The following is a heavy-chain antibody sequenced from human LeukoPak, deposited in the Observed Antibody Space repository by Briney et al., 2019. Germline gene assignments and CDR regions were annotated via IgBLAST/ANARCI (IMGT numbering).Heavy chain of an antibody. CDR2: IYYIGST. Sequence: SETLSLTCTVSGGSISSYYWSWLRQPPGKGPEWIGYIYYIGSTTYNPSLESRATISLDTANNQVSLKLASVTAADTAVYYCARVGHERGDYEGWFDPWGQGTLVTVSS. J-gene: IGHJ5*02. V-gene: IGHV4-59*08. CDR1: GGSISSYY. D-gene: IGHD4-17*01. CDR3: ARVGHERGDYEGWFDP.